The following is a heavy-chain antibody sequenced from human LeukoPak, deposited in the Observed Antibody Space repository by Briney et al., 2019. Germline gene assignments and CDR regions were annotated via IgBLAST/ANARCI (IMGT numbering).Heavy chain of an antibody. Sequence: ASVKVSCKASGYTFTSYDINWVRQATGQGLEWMGWMNPNSGNTGYAQKFQGRVTMTRNTSISTAYMELSSLRSEDTAVYYCARVGGSLLWFGEGPSDYYYMDVWGKGTTVTISS. J-gene: IGHJ6*03. CDR1: GYTFTSYD. CDR3: ARVGGSLLWFGEGPSDYYYMDV. D-gene: IGHD3-10*01. V-gene: IGHV1-8*01. CDR2: MNPNSGNT.